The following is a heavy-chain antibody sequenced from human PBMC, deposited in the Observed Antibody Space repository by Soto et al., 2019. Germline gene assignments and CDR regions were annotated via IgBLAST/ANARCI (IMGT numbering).Heavy chain of an antibody. CDR3: ARERSAAGTGWFDP. J-gene: IGHJ5*02. V-gene: IGHV1-8*01. D-gene: IGHD6-13*01. CDR1: GYTFTSYD. Sequence: QVQLVQSGAEVKKSGASVKVSCKASGYTFTSYDINWVRQATGQGLEWMGWMNPNSGNTGDAQKFQGRVTMTRNTTISTAYMELSSLRYEDTAVYYCARERSAAGTGWFDPWGQGILVTVSS. CDR2: MNPNSGNT.